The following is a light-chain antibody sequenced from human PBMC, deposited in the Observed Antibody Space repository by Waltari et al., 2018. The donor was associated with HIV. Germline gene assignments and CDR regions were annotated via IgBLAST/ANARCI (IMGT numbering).Light chain of an antibody. CDR2: DLY. V-gene: IGLV2-14*03. Sequence: QSALTQPASVSGSPGQSITISCTGTNNDIGGFNYTSWYQQHPGKAHTLLIDDLYNRPSGFSVRFSGSKSGNTAYLTSSGLRAEDAAVYYCSSYTITKTLVFGGGTTLTVL. J-gene: IGLJ2*01. CDR1: NNDIGGFNY. CDR3: SSYTITKTLV.